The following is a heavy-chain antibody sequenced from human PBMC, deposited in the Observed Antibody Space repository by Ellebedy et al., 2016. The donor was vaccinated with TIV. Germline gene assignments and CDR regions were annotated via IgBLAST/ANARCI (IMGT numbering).Heavy chain of an antibody. CDR1: GYTFTTYY. D-gene: IGHD6-6*01. V-gene: IGHV1-46*01. CDR3: ARGPARHRGWFDS. Sequence: ASVKVSCXASGYTFTTYYMHWVRQAPGQGLEWMGMMYPSDGSTTYAQKVQGRVTMTRDTSTSTVYMEMSSLRSEDTAVYYCARGPARHRGWFDSWGQGTLVTVSS. J-gene: IGHJ5*01. CDR2: MYPSDGST.